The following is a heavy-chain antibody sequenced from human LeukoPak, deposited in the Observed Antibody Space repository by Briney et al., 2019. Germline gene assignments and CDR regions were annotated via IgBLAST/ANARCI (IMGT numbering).Heavy chain of an antibody. J-gene: IGHJ6*02. V-gene: IGHV3-23*01. D-gene: IGHD2/OR15-2a*01. CDR3: AKDFYPRYYYYGMDV. CDR2: ISGSGGST. Sequence: GGSLRLSCAASGFTFSSNAMSWVRQAPGKGLEWVSAISGSGGSTYYADSVKGRFTISRDNSKNTLYLQMNSLRAEDTAVYYCAKDFYPRYYYYGMDVWGQGTTVTVSS. CDR1: GFTFSSNA.